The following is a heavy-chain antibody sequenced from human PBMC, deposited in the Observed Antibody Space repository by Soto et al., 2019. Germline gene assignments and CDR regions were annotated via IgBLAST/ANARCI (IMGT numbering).Heavy chain of an antibody. CDR3: ARERPVAGTGYYDGMDV. D-gene: IGHD6-19*01. Sequence: ASVKVSCKASGYTFTSYYMHWVRQAPGQGLEWMGIINPSGSSTSYAQKFQGRVTMTRDTSTRTVYMELRSLRSEDTAVYYCARERPVAGTGYYDGMDVWGQGTTVTVSS. V-gene: IGHV1-46*01. CDR2: INPSGSST. CDR1: GYTFTSYY. J-gene: IGHJ6*02.